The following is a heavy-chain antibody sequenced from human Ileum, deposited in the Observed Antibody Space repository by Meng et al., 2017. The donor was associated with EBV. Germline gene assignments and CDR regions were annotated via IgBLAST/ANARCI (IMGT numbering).Heavy chain of an antibody. J-gene: IGHJ4*02. CDR3: ARDPTGGEDHQRV. CDR1: GGSISSSNW. D-gene: IGHD1-14*01. CDR2: IYHSGIT. V-gene: IGHV4-4*02. Sequence: QESGPGRVTPSGTLSLTCAVSGGSISSSNWWSWVRQPPGKGLEWVGKIYHSGITIYNPSLKSRVTMSVDNSKNQFSLKLNSMTAADTAVYYCARDPTGGEDHQRVWGQGTLVTVSS.